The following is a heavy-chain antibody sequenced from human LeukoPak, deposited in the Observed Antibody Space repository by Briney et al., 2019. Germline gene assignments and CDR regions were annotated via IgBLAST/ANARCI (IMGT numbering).Heavy chain of an antibody. Sequence: PGGSLRLSCAASGFTFSTYAMSWDRQAPEKGLEWVSAISDSGGSTNYADSVKGRFTISRDDSKNTLYLEMNSLRAEDTAVYYRAKSTTPSSKYYFFDYWGRGTLVTVSS. V-gene: IGHV3-23*01. CDR3: AKSTTPSSKYYFFDY. CDR2: ISDSGGST. CDR1: GFTFSTYA. J-gene: IGHJ4*02. D-gene: IGHD2/OR15-2a*01.